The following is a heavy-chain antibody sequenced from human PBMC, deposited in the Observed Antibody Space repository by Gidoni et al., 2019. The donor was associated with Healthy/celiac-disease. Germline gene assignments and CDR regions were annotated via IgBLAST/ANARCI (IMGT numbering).Heavy chain of an antibody. D-gene: IGHD3-10*01. V-gene: IGHV1-69*02. CDR2: IIPILGRA. J-gene: IGHJ4*02. CDR3: ASPADYGSGSYHFGY. Sequence: PVSSVKVSCNTSGSTFSSYTLSWVRQAPGQGLEWMGRIIPILGRANYAQKFQGRVTITADKSTSTSYMEMSSLRSEETAVYYCASPADYGSGSYHFGYWGQGTLVTVSS. CDR1: GSTFSSYT.